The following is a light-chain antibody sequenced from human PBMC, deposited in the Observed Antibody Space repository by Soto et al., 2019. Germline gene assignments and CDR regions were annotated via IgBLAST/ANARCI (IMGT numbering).Light chain of an antibody. CDR1: QGISRY. V-gene: IGKV1-9*01. Sequence: IPLTQSPSSLSASVGDSVTITCRASQGISRYLAWYQQKSGRAPKLVIHAASSLKSGVPARFSGSGSGTDFTLSITNLQPEDFATYYRQQLNTYPVTFGGGTKVDIK. CDR2: AAS. J-gene: IGKJ4*01. CDR3: QQLNTYPVT.